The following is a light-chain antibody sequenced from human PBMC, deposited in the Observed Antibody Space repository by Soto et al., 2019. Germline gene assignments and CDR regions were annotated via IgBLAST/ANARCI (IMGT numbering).Light chain of an antibody. CDR2: GVS. J-gene: IGKJ3*01. CDR1: QSVSRY. V-gene: IGKV3-11*01. Sequence: EIVMTQSPATLSVSPGGRATLSCRTSQSVSRYLAWYQQKPGQAPRLLIYGVSNRATGIPARFSGSGSGTDFTLTISSLEPEDFAVYYCQQRSNYYRVTFGPGTKVDIK. CDR3: QQRSNYYRVT.